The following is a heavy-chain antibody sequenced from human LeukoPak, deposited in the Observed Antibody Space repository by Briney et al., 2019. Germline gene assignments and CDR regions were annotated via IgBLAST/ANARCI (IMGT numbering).Heavy chain of an antibody. CDR2: IKQDGSKT. CDR3: ARISIASAWDFDY. Sequence: GGSLRLSCAASGFTFSSYRMSCVRPAPGERLWWVAKIKQDGSKTYYVDSVKGRFTISRDNAKNSLYLQMNSLRAEETAVYYCARISIASAWDFDYWGQGTLVTVSS. CDR1: GFTFSSYR. D-gene: IGHD6-13*01. J-gene: IGHJ4*02. V-gene: IGHV3-7*05.